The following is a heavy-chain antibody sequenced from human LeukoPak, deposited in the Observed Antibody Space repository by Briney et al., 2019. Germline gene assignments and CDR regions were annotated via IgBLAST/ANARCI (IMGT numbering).Heavy chain of an antibody. D-gene: IGHD2-2*01. V-gene: IGHV4-39*07. CDR1: GGSIRSSYYY. CDR2: INHSGST. Sequence: SETLSLTCTVSGGSIRSSYYYWGWIRQPPGKGLEWIGEINHSGSTNYNPSLKSRVTISVDTSKNQFSLKLSSVTAADTAVYYCARGVGQYQLLYFDYWGQGTLVTVSS. CDR3: ARGVGQYQLLYFDY. J-gene: IGHJ4*02.